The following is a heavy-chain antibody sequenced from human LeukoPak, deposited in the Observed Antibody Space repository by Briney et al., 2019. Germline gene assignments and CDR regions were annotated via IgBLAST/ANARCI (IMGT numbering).Heavy chain of an antibody. V-gene: IGHV3-30-3*01. CDR1: GFTFSSYA. Sequence: PGRSLRLSCAASGFTFSSYAMHWVRQAPGKGLEWVAVISYDGSNKYYADSVKGRFTISRDNSKNTLYLQMNSLRAEDTAVYYCARDLSIAAAGIGDYWGQGTLVTVSS. CDR2: ISYDGSNK. D-gene: IGHD6-13*01. CDR3: ARDLSIAAAGIGDY. J-gene: IGHJ4*02.